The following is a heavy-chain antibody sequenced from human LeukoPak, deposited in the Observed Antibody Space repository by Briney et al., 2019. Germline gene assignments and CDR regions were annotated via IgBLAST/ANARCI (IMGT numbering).Heavy chain of an antibody. Sequence: QPGGSLRLSCAASGFTFSNYWMSWVRQTPGKGLEWVATIEQDGSEKYYVDSVKGRFTISRHNSKNTLYLQMNSLRAEDTAVYYCAREYYDILTGRSHFDYWGQGTLVTVSS. J-gene: IGHJ4*02. CDR2: IEQDGSEK. V-gene: IGHV3-7*03. CDR3: AREYYDILTGRSHFDY. CDR1: GFTFSNYW. D-gene: IGHD3-9*01.